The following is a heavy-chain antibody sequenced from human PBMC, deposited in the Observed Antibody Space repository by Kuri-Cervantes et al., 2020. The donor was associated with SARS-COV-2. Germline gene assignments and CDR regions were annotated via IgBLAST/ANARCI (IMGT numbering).Heavy chain of an antibody. D-gene: IGHD2-15*01. Sequence: ESLKISCTVSGGSISSYYWSWIRQPPGKGLEWIGYIYYSGSTNYNPSLKSRVTISVDTPKNQFSLKLSSVTAADTAVYYCAREGYCSGGSCFDYWGQGTLVTVSS. CDR1: GGSISSYY. V-gene: IGHV4-59*01. CDR3: AREGYCSGGSCFDY. CDR2: IYYSGST. J-gene: IGHJ4*02.